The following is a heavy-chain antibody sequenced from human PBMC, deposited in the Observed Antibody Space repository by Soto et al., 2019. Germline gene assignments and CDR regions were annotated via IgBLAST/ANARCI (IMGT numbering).Heavy chain of an antibody. CDR3: TKLMGSGWYFDY. J-gene: IGHJ4*02. V-gene: IGHV3-23*01. Sequence: GGSLRLSCAASGFTFSDYAMSWVRQGPGKGLEWVSTISGSGGPTYYADSVKGRFTISRDNSENTLYLQMNNLRVEDTAVYFCTKLMGSGWYFDYWGQGTLVTVSS. CDR1: GFTFSDYA. D-gene: IGHD6-19*01. CDR2: ISGSGGPT.